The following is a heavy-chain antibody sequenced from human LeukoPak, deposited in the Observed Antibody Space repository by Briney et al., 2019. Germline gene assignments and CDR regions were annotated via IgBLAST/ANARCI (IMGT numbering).Heavy chain of an antibody. CDR1: GGSFNGYH. J-gene: IGHJ4*02. Sequence: SETLTLTCEVNGGSFNGYHWTWIRQSPGKGLEWIGEINDSGSPIYSPSLRSRLTISVDTSKNQFSVTLTSVTVADTAVYYCARGPHQHWPLGQFWGQGSLVTVSS. CDR2: INDSGSP. D-gene: IGHD2-2*01. CDR3: ARGPHQHWPLGQF. V-gene: IGHV4-34*01.